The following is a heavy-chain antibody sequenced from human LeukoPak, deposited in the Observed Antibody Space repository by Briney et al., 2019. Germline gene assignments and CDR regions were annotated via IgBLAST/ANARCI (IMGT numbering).Heavy chain of an antibody. D-gene: IGHD6-19*01. J-gene: IGHJ5*02. CDR1: GGSFSGYY. Sequence: PSETLSLTCAVYGGSFSGYYWSWIRQPPGKGLEWIGEINHSGSTNYNPSLKSRVTISVDTSKNQFSLKLSSVTAADTAVYYCPRGGSSHNWFDPWGQGTLVTVSS. CDR3: PRGGSSHNWFDP. CDR2: INHSGST. V-gene: IGHV4-34*01.